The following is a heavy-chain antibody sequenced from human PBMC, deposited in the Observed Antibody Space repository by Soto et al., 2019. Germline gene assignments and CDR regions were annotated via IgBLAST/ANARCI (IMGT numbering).Heavy chain of an antibody. V-gene: IGHV1-69*04. CDR2: IIPILGIA. Sequence: ASVKVSCKASGGTFSSYTISWVRQAPGQGLEWMGRIIPILGIANYAQKFQGRVTITADKSTSTAYMELSSLRSEDTAVYYCARDPISEYSSSSWGYWGQGTLVTVSS. CDR3: ARDPISEYSSSSWGY. J-gene: IGHJ4*02. CDR1: GGTFSSYT. D-gene: IGHD6-6*01.